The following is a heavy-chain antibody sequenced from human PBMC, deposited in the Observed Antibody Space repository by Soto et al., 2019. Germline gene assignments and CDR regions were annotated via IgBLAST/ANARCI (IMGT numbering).Heavy chain of an antibody. CDR2: IYYSGST. V-gene: IGHV4-30-4*01. D-gene: IGHD6-6*01. Sequence: PSETLSLTCTVSGGSISSGDYYWSWIRQPPGKGLEWIGYIYYSGSTYYNPSLKSRVTISVDTSKNQFSLKLSPVTAADAAVYYCARVSLDSSSFSYYYYYGMDVWGQGTTVTVSS. J-gene: IGHJ6*02. CDR1: GGSISSGDYY. CDR3: ARVSLDSSSFSYYYYYGMDV.